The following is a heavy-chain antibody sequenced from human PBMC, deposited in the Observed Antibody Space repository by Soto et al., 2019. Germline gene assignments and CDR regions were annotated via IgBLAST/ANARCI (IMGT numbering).Heavy chain of an antibody. CDR1: GFTFTDYA. V-gene: IGHV3-23*01. CDR3: ARGSSGYISSWYYFDY. Sequence: GGSLRLSCAASGFTFTDYALSWVHQAPGKGLEWVATISGIGGSTYLADSVKGRLSISRDNSKNTVSLLMNSLRAEDTAVYFCARGSSGYISSWYYFDYWGRGTLVTVSS. CDR2: ISGIGGST. J-gene: IGHJ4*02. D-gene: IGHD6-13*01.